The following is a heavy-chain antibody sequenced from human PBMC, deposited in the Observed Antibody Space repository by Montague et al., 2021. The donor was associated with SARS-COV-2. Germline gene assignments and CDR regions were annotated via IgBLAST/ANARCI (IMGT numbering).Heavy chain of an antibody. V-gene: IGHV4-4*07. D-gene: IGHD3-10*01. CDR2: LYITGST. CDR3: ASIPTRLNTVRGVIDN. J-gene: IGHJ4*02. CDR1: GGSISSYY. Sequence: SETLSLTCTVSGGSISSYYWSWIRQSAGKGLEWIGRLYITGSTNYNSAHGGRVTMSVDTSRNQFYLKLTSVTAADTAVYYCASIPTRLNTVRGVIDNWGQGVLVTVSS.